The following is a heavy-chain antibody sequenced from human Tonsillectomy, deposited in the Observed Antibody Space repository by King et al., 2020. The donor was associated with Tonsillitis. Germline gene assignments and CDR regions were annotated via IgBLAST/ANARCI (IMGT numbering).Heavy chain of an antibody. CDR1: GFTFSSYA. J-gene: IGHJ4*02. D-gene: IGHD5-12*01. V-gene: IGHV3-23*04. CDR3: AKQGGYSGYDHIDY. CDR2: ISGGGTST. Sequence: VQLVESGGGLVQPGESLRLSCAVSGFTFSSYAMSWVRQAPGKGLEWVSVISGGGTSTHYADSVKGRFTISRDNSKNPLYLQMNSLRAEDTAVYYCAKQGGYSGYDHIDYWGQGTLVTVSS.